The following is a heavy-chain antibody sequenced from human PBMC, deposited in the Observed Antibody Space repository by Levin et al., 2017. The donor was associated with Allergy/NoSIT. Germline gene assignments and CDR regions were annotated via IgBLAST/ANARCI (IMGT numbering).Heavy chain of an antibody. D-gene: IGHD5-24*01. V-gene: IGHV3-48*02. J-gene: IGHJ4*02. Sequence: GESLKISCAVSGFTFSSCGMSWVRQAPGKGLEWVAYITGNSRTVYYADSVRGRFTISRDNAKNSLYLQMNSLRDEDTGVYYCARDPERGDGYNFDCWGQGTVVTVSS. CDR1: GFTFSSCG. CDR2: ITGNSRTV. CDR3: ARDPERGDGYNFDC.